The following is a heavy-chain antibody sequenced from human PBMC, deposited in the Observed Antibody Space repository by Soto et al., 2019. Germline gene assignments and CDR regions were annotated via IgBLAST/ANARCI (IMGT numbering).Heavy chain of an antibody. Sequence: EVQLLESGGGLVQPGGSLRLSCAASGFTFSSYAMSWVRQAPGKGLEWVSAISGSGGSTYYADSVKGRLTISRDNSKNTAYLQMNSLRAEDTAVYYCATIPYYDIVTGYLGYFDYWSHGTLVTVSS. V-gene: IGHV3-23*01. D-gene: IGHD3-9*01. J-gene: IGHJ4*01. CDR2: ISGSGGST. CDR3: ATIPYYDIVTGYLGYFDY. CDR1: GFTFSSYA.